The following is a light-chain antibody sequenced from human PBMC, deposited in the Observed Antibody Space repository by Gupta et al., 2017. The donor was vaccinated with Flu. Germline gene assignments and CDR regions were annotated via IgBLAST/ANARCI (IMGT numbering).Light chain of an antibody. CDR2: EAS. CDR1: QSISSQ. CDR3: QQRNGWPRT. V-gene: IGKV3-11*01. Sequence: PATLSASAGERVTISCRASQSISSQVAWYQQKPGKAPRLLIYEASSGATGIPVRFSGSGSGTDFTLTISSLEPEDFAVYYCQQRNGWPRTFGEGTKVEIK. J-gene: IGKJ4*02.